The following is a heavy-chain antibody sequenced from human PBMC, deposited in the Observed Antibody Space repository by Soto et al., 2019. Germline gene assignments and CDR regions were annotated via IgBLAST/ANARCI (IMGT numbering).Heavy chain of an antibody. CDR1: GYSISSSNW. D-gene: IGHD1-26*01. J-gene: IGHJ4*02. Sequence: QVQLQESGPGLVKPSDTLSLTCAVSGYSISSSNWWGWIRQPPGKGLEWIGYIYYSGTTYSNPSLKSRVTMSVATAKNQFSRRLTSVTAVDTAVYYCARREIQGPIDYWGQGTLVTVSS. CDR3: ARREIQGPIDY. V-gene: IGHV4-28*01. CDR2: IYYSGTT.